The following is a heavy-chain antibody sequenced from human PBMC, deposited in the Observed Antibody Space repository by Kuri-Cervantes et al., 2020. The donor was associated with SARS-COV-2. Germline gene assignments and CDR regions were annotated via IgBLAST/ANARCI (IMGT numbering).Heavy chain of an antibody. CDR2: IYYSGST. J-gene: IGHJ4*02. Sequence: GSLRLSCTVSGGSISSGDYYWSWIRQPPGKGLEWIGYIYYSGSTNYNPSLKSRVTISVDTSKNQFSLRLSSVTAADTAVYYCARGINDYADYGLDYWGQGTLVTVSS. CDR3: ARGINDYADYGLDY. V-gene: IGHV4-61*08. CDR1: GGSISSGDYY. D-gene: IGHD4-17*01.